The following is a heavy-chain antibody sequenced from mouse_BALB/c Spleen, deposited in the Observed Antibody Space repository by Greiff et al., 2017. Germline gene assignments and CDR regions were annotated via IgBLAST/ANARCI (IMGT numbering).Heavy chain of an antibody. J-gene: IGHJ1*01. V-gene: IGHV5-6-5*01. CDR1: GFTFSSYA. Sequence: EVQLVESGGGLVKPGGSLKLSCAASGFTFSSYAVSWVRQTPEKRLEWVASISSGGSTYYPDSVKGRFTISRDNARNILYLQMSSLRSEDTAMYYCARRYFDVWGAGTTVTVSS. CDR2: ISSGGST. CDR3: ARRYFDV.